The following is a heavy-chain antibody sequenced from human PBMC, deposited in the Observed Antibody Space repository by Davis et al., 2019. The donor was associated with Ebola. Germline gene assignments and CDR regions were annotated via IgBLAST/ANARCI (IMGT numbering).Heavy chain of an antibody. CDR3: ARGLGYDFWSGYHYGMDV. J-gene: IGHJ6*02. Sequence: AASVKVSCKASGYTFTSYYMHWVRQAPGQGLEWMGIINPSGGSTSYAQKLQGRVTMTTDTSTSTAYMELRSLRSDDTAVYYCARGLGYDFWSGYHYGMDVWGQGTTVTVSS. V-gene: IGHV1-46*01. D-gene: IGHD3-3*01. CDR1: GYTFTSYY. CDR2: INPSGGST.